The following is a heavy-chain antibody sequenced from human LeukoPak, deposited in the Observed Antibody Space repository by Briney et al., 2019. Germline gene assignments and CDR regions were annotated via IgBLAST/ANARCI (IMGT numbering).Heavy chain of an antibody. CDR3: ARDESWYFDY. J-gene: IGHJ4*02. V-gene: IGHV1-46*03. CDR1: GYTFTSYY. D-gene: IGHD6-13*01. Sequence: ASVKVSCKASGYTFTSYYMHWVRQAPGQGLEWMGIINPSGGSTSYAQKFQGRVTMTNDTSTSTVYMEPRSLRSEDTAVYYCARDESWYFDYWGQGTLVTVSS. CDR2: INPSGGST.